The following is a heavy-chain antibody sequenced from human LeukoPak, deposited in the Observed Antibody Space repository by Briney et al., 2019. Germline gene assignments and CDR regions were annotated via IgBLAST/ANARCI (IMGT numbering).Heavy chain of an antibody. J-gene: IGHJ4*02. CDR1: GFIFSSYA. V-gene: IGHV3-23*01. CDR2: ISGSADIT. D-gene: IGHD3-10*01. Sequence: GGSLRLSCAASGFIFSSYAMSWVRQAPGKGLEWVSGISGSADITDYADSVKGRFTISRDNSKNTLYLQMNRLRAEDTAVYYCAKDLYYFGSGSHDYWGQGTLVTVSS. CDR3: AKDLYYFGSGSHDY.